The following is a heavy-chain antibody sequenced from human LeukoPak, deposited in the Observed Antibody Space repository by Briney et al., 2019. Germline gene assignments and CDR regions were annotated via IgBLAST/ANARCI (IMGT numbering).Heavy chain of an antibody. V-gene: IGHV3-11*06. J-gene: IGHJ4*02. Sequence: NPGGSLRLSCPASGFIFSDYYMSWIRQAPGKGLEWVSYISSSSSYINYADSVNGRFTISRDNAKNSLYLQMNSLRAEDTAVYYCARVSYGDSGYFDYWGQGTLVTVSS. CDR3: ARVSYGDSGYFDY. CDR2: ISSSSSYI. D-gene: IGHD4-17*01. CDR1: GFIFSDYY.